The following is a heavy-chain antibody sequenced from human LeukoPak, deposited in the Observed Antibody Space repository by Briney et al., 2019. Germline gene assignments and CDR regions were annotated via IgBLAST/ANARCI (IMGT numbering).Heavy chain of an antibody. D-gene: IGHD3-10*01. J-gene: IGHJ3*02. CDR2: IYYSGST. CDR3: ASGCHAFDI. CDR1: RDSIRYYY. Sequence: SETLSLTCTVSRDSIRYYYWSWLRQPPGKGLEWIGYIYYSGSTNYNPSLKSRVTISVDTSKNQFSLKLSSVTAADTAVYYCASGCHAFDIWGQGTMVTVSS. V-gene: IGHV4-59*01.